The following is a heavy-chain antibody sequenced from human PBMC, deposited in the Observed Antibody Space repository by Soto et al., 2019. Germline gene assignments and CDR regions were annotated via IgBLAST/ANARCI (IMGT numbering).Heavy chain of an antibody. CDR3: ARDKEGYYRFFDY. CDR1: GGTFSSYT. J-gene: IGHJ4*02. D-gene: IGHD3-3*01. CDR2: INAGNGNT. V-gene: IGHV1-3*01. Sequence: ASVKVSCKASGGTFSSYTINWVRQAPGQRLEWMGWINAGNGNTKYSQKFQGRVTITRDTSASTAYMELSSLRSEDTAVYYCARDKEGYYRFFDYWGQGTLVTVSS.